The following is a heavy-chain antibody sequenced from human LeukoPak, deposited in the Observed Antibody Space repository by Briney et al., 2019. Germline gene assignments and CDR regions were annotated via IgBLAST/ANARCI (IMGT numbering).Heavy chain of an antibody. D-gene: IGHD3-22*01. CDR3: ARDLHDSSGYYSRYYYYYYMDV. Sequence: PSGTLSLTCAVSGGSISSSNWWSWVRQPPGKGLEWIGEIYHSGSTNYNPSLQSRVTISVDTSKNQFSLKLSSVTAADTAVYYCARDLHDSSGYYSRYYYYYYMDVWGKGTTVTISS. CDR2: IYHSGST. CDR1: GGSISSSNW. V-gene: IGHV4-4*02. J-gene: IGHJ6*03.